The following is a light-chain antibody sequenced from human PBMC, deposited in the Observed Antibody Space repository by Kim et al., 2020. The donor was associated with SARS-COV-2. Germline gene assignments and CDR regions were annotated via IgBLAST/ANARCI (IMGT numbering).Light chain of an antibody. CDR3: SSYAGSNTIYV. CDR2: EVS. V-gene: IGLV2-8*01. CDR1: SSDVGGYNY. J-gene: IGLJ1*01. Sequence: QSALTQPPSASGSPGQPVTISCTGTSSDVGGYNYVSWYQQHPGKAPKLMIYEVSKRPSGVPDRFSGSKSGNTASLTVSGLQAEDEADYYCSSYAGSNTIYVFGTGTKVTVL.